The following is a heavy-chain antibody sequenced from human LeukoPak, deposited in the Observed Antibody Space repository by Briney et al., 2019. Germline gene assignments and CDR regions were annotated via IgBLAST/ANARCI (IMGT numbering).Heavy chain of an antibody. CDR2: IYYSGST. J-gene: IGHJ4*02. V-gene: IGHV4-31*03. CDR3: ARSEEYCSSTSCPFDY. D-gene: IGHD2-2*01. Sequence: SETLSLTCTVSGGSISSGGYYWSWIRQHPGKGLEWIGYIYYSGSTYYNPSLKSRVTTSVDTSKNQFSLKLSSVTAADTAVYYCARSEEYCSSTSCPFDYWGQGTLVTVSS. CDR1: GGSISSGGYY.